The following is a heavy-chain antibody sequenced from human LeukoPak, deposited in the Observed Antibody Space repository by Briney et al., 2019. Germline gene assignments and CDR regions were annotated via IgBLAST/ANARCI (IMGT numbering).Heavy chain of an antibody. Sequence: HGESLKISCKGSGYNFNNYWIGWVRQMPGKDLEWMGIIYPGDSDTRYSPSFQGQVTISADKSISTAYLQWSSLKASDTAMYYCARSWGYSSSYFDYWGQGTLVTVSS. J-gene: IGHJ4*02. CDR1: GYNFNNYW. CDR3: ARSWGYSSSYFDY. D-gene: IGHD6-6*01. CDR2: IYPGDSDT. V-gene: IGHV5-51*01.